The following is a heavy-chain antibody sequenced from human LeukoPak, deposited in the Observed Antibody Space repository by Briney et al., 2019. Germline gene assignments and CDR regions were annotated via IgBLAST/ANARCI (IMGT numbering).Heavy chain of an antibody. J-gene: IGHJ3*02. Sequence: SETLSLTCTVSGGSISSSSYYWGWIRQPPGKGLEWIGSIYYSGSTYYNPSLKSRVTISVDTSKNQFSLKLSSVTAADTAVYYCARLELRGAFDIWGQGTMVTVSS. CDR1: GGSISSSSYY. CDR3: ARLELRGAFDI. V-gene: IGHV4-39*01. D-gene: IGHD1-26*01. CDR2: IYYSGST.